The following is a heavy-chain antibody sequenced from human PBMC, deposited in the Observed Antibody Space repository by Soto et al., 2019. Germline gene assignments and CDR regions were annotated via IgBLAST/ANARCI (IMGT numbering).Heavy chain of an antibody. J-gene: IGHJ4*02. Sequence: LXLSCSTSGFTFSTYAMNWVRQAPGKGLEWVSALSGSGGTTYYADSVRGRFTISRDNSKNTLFLQMSSLRAEDTALYYCAKQRAGYGSGSDTFYFDFWGQGTLVTV. CDR3: AKQRAGYGSGSDTFYFDF. V-gene: IGHV3-23*01. D-gene: IGHD3-10*01. CDR1: GFTFSTYA. CDR2: LSGSGGTT.